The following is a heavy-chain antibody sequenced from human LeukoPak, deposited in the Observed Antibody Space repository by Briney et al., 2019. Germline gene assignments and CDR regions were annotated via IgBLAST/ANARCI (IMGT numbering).Heavy chain of an antibody. D-gene: IGHD6-13*01. J-gene: IGHJ4*02. V-gene: IGHV1-3*03. CDR2: INAGNGNT. CDR3: ARGSIAAAGIPDY. Sequence: GASVKASCKASGYTFTSYAMHWVRQAPGQRLEWMGWINAGNGNTKYSQEFQGRVTIARDTSASTAYMGLSSLRSEDMAVYYCARGSIAAAGIPDYWGQGTLVTVSS. CDR1: GYTFTSYA.